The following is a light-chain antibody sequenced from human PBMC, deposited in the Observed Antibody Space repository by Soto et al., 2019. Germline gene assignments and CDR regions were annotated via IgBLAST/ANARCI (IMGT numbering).Light chain of an antibody. J-gene: IGLJ1*01. CDR2: DVI. CDR1: SSDVGRYNF. CDR3: CSYAGSYTHV. Sequence: QSALTQPRSVSGSPGQSVTISCTGTSSDVGRYNFVSWYQQHPDKAPKLMIYDVIKRPSGVPDRFSGSKSGNTASLTIYGLQAEDEADYHYCSYAGSYTHVFGTGTKVTVL. V-gene: IGLV2-11*01.